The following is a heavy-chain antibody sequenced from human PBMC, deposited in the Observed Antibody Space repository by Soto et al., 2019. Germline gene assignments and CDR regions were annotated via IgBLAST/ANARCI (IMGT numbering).Heavy chain of an antibody. J-gene: IGHJ3*02. CDR1: GGSISSGDYY. D-gene: IGHD3-16*02. Sequence: SETLSLTCTVSGGSISSGDYYWSWIRQPPGKGLEWIGYIYYSGSTYYNPSLKSRVTISVDTSKNQFSLKLSSVTAADTAVYYCAREGITFGGVIVRYAFDIWGQGTMVTVSS. CDR3: AREGITFGGVIVRYAFDI. V-gene: IGHV4-30-4*01. CDR2: IYYSGST.